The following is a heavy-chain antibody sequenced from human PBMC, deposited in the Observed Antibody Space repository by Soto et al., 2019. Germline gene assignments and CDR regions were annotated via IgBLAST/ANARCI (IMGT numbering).Heavy chain of an antibody. CDR3: ARESMIKFGGVPAGGAFDI. V-gene: IGHV3-30-3*01. Sequence: SLRLSCAVSGFTFSSYAMHSVRQAPGKWLEWVAVISYDGINKYYADSVKGRFTISRDNSKNTLYLEMNSLRAGDTAVYYCARESMIKFGGVPAGGAFDIWGKGTMVTVSS. CDR1: GFTFSSYA. J-gene: IGHJ3*02. D-gene: IGHD3-16*01. CDR2: ISYDGINK.